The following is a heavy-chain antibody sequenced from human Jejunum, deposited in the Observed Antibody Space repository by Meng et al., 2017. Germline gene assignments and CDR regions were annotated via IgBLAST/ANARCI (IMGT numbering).Heavy chain of an antibody. D-gene: IGHD6-13*01. CDR3: AREGSSWSMVAY. CDR1: GFTFSSCE. V-gene: IGHV3-48*03. J-gene: IGHJ4*03. CDR2: TTGSGKTT. Sequence: GGSLRLSCEDSGFTFSSCEMNWVRQAPGKALEWISYTTGSGKTTYYADSVRGRFTISRDNARNSLYLQMSSLTVEDTAVYYCAREGSSWSMVAYWGQGKRVNGSS.